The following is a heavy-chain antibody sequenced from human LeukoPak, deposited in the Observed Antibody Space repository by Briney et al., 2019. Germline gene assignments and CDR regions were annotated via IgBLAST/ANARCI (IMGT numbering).Heavy chain of an antibody. V-gene: IGHV4-34*01. CDR1: GGSFSGYY. Sequence: SETLSLTCAVYGGSFSGYYWSWIRQPPGKGLEWIGDINHSGGTNYNPSLKSRVTISIDTSKNHFSLKLSSVTAAHTAVYYCARYYYDSSGYYAEYFQYWGQGTLVTVSS. J-gene: IGHJ1*01. D-gene: IGHD3-22*01. CDR3: ARYYYDSSGYYAEYFQY. CDR2: INHSGGT.